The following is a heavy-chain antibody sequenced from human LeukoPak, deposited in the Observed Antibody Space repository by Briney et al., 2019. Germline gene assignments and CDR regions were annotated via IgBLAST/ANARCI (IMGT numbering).Heavy chain of an antibody. V-gene: IGHV4-34*01. CDR1: GGSFSGYY. Sequence: KPSETLSLTCAVYGGSFSGYYWSWIRQPPGKGLEWIGEINHSGSTNYNPSLKSRVTISVDTSKNQFSLKLSSVTAADTAVYYCASSLMGIQDPIGYYYGMDVWGQGTTVTVSS. D-gene: IGHD7-27*01. CDR2: INHSGST. J-gene: IGHJ6*02. CDR3: ASSLMGIQDPIGYYYGMDV.